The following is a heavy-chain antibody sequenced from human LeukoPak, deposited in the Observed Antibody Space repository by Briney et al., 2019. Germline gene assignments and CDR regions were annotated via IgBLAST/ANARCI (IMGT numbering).Heavy chain of an antibody. CDR1: GFTFSSYW. CDR3: ARGGDYGDAFDI. J-gene: IGHJ3*02. Sequence: GGSLRLSCAASGFTFSSYWMSWVRQAPGKGLEWVANIKQDGSEKYYVDSVKGRFTISRDNAKNPLYLQTNSLRAEDTAVYYCARGGDYGDAFDIWGQGTMVTVSS. V-gene: IGHV3-7*04. D-gene: IGHD4-17*01. CDR2: IKQDGSEK.